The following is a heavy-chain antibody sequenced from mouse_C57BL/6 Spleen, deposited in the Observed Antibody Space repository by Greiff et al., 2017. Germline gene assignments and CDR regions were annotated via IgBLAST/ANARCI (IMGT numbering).Heavy chain of an antibody. J-gene: IGHJ2*01. CDR1: GYSITSGYY. D-gene: IGHD2-2*01. CDR2: ISYDGSN. V-gene: IGHV3-6*01. CDR3: AREPVNPAGFDY. Sequence: EVQLQESGPGLVKPSQSLSLTCSVTGYSITSGYYWNWIRQFPGNKLEWMGYISYDGSNNYNPSLKNRISITRDTSKNQFFLKLNSVTTEDTATYYCAREPVNPAGFDYWGQGTTLTVSS.